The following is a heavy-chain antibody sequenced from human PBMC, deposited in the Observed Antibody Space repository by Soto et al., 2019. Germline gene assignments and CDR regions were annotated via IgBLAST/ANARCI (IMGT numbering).Heavy chain of an antibody. D-gene: IGHD5-18*01. CDR1: GYTFSSYS. Sequence: GASVKVSCKASGYTFSSYSMHWVRQAPGQRLEWMGWINAGNGNTKYSQKFQGRVTITRDTSTSTVYMELSSLRSEDTAVYYCARVYPSDTRYGYVGNNWFDPWGQGTLVTVSS. J-gene: IGHJ5*02. CDR2: INAGNGNT. CDR3: ARVYPSDTRYGYVGNNWFDP. V-gene: IGHV1-3*01.